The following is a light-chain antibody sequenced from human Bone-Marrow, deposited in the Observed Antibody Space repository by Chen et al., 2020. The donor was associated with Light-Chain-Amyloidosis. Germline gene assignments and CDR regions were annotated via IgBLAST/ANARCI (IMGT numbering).Light chain of an antibody. J-gene: IGLJ2*01. CDR1: DLPTKY. CDR2: RDT. Sequence: SYELTQPPSVSVSPGQTDRITCSGDDLPTKYAYWYQQKPGQAPVPVIHRDTERPSGISERFSGSSSGTTATLTISGVQAEDEADYHCQSADSSGTYEVIFGGGTKLTVL. CDR3: QSADSSGTYEVI. V-gene: IGLV3-25*03.